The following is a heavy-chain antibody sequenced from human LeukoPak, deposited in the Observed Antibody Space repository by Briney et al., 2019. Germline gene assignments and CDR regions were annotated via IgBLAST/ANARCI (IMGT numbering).Heavy chain of an antibody. D-gene: IGHD6-13*01. CDR3: AREGIESSSWYYYYYMDV. CDR1: GFSFSRYW. CDR2: IKPDGSEI. J-gene: IGHJ6*03. V-gene: IGHV3-7*01. Sequence: PGESLRLSCEASGFSFSRYWMSWVRQAPVRGLEWVANIKPDGSEIYYVDSVKGRFTISRDNAKNSLYLQMNSLRAEDTAVYYCAREGIESSSWYYYYYMDVWGKGSTVTISS.